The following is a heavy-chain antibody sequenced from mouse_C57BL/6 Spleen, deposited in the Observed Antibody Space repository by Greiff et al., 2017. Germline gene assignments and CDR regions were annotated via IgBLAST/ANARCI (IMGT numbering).Heavy chain of an antibody. V-gene: IGHV1-9*01. CDR3: ARPYYYGSSSSYWYFDV. D-gene: IGHD1-1*01. J-gene: IGHJ1*03. CDR2: ILPGSGST. CDR1: GYTFTGYW. Sequence: VMLVESGAELMKPGASVKLSCKATGYTFTGYWIEWVKQRPGHGLEWIGEILPGSGSTNYNEKFKGKATFTADTSSNTAYMQLSSLTTEDSAIYYCARPYYYGSSSSYWYFDVWGTGTTVTVSS.